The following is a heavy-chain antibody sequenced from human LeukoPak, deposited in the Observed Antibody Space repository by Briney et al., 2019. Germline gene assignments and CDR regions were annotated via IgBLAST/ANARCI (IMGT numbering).Heavy chain of an antibody. Sequence: ASVKVSCKASGYTFTSYDINWVRQATGQGLEWMGWMNPNSGNTGYAEKFQGRVTMTTDTSTSTAYMELRSLRSDDTAVYYCARVKPYYDFWSGYSRGYFDYWGQGTLVTVSS. D-gene: IGHD3-3*01. CDR3: ARVKPYYDFWSGYSRGYFDY. J-gene: IGHJ4*02. CDR2: MNPNSGNT. V-gene: IGHV1-8*01. CDR1: GYTFTSYD.